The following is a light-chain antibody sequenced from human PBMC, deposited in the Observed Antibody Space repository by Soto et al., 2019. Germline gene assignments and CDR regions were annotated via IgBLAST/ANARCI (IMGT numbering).Light chain of an antibody. V-gene: IGKV3-11*01. CDR2: DAS. Sequence: EVVLTQSPATLSLSPGYRSTLSCMASQSVSHALAWYQQKPGQAPSILIHDASSRATGIPARFSGSGSETDFTLTIRRLEPEDFAVYYCQQSGSWPPSITFGQGKRREIK. CDR1: QSVSHA. J-gene: IGKJ5*01. CDR3: QQSGSWPPSIT.